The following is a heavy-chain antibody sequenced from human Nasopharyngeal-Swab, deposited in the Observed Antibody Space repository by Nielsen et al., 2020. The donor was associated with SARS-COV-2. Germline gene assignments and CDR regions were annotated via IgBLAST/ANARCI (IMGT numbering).Heavy chain of an antibody. CDR1: GYSISSGYY. D-gene: IGHD6-6*01. Sequence: GSLRLSCTVSGYSISSGYYWGWIRQPPGKGLEWIGSIYHSGSTYYNPSLKSRVTISVDTSKNQFSLKLSSVTAADTAVYYCARGNLEYSSSFVYYYYMDVWGKGTTVTVSS. CDR3: ARGNLEYSSSFVYYYYMDV. V-gene: IGHV4-38-2*02. CDR2: IYHSGST. J-gene: IGHJ6*03.